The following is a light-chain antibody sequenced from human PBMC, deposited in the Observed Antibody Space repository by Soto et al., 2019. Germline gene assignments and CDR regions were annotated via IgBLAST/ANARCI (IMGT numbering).Light chain of an antibody. CDR2: DVS. CDR3: SSYTSGSTYV. Sequence: QSVLTQPASVSGSPGQSITISCTGTSSDVGDYDFVSWYQQHPGKAPKLVIYDVSNRPSGVSNRFSASKSGNTASLTISGLQAEDEADYYCSSYTSGSTYVFGTGTKLTVL. J-gene: IGLJ1*01. CDR1: SSDVGDYDF. V-gene: IGLV2-14*03.